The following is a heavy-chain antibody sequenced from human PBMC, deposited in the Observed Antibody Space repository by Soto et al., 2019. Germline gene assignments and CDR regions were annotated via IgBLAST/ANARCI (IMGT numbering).Heavy chain of an antibody. CDR3: ATKPGPGYYYDSSGYTYYFDY. CDR2: IIPIFGTA. D-gene: IGHD3-22*01. V-gene: IGHV1-69*13. J-gene: IGHJ4*02. CDR1: GCTFSSYA. Sequence: GASVKVSCKASGCTFSSYAISWVLQAPGQGLEWMGGIIPIFGTANYAQKFQGRVTITADESTSTAYMELSSLRSEDTAVYYCATKPGPGYYYDSSGYTYYFDYWGQGTLVTVSS.